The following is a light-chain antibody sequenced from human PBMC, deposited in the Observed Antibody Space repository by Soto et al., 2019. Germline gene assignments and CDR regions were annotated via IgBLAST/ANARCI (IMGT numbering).Light chain of an antibody. V-gene: IGLV2-23*02. Sequence: QSVLTQTASVSGSPGQSITLSCTGTRSDVGSYNLVPWYQQHPGKAPKLMIYEVTKRPSGVSLRFSGSKSGNTASLTISGLQAEDEAHYYCSSYAGSTSVVVFGGGTKLTVL. CDR1: RSDVGSYNL. CDR3: SSYAGSTSVVV. J-gene: IGLJ2*01. CDR2: EVT.